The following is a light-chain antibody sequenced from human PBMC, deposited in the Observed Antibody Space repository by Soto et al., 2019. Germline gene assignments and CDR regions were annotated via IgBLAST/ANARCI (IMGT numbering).Light chain of an antibody. CDR2: GAS. CDR3: QQSKSHPPT. Sequence: DVQMTQSPSSLSASVGDSVTITCRASQDIKSDLARYQQRPGEAPKSLIFGASNLLDGVPSKFSGSGSGSEFTLTISSLQPEDSATYFCQQSKSHPPTFGRGTKVEI. V-gene: IGKV1-16*02. CDR1: QDIKSD. J-gene: IGKJ2*01.